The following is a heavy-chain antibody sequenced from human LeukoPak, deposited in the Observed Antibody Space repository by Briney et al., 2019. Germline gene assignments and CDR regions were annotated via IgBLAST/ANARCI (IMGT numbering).Heavy chain of an antibody. J-gene: IGHJ4*02. V-gene: IGHV4-59*08. Sequence: PSETLSLTCTVSGGSISSYYRSWIRQPPGKGLEWIGYNYYSGSTNYNPSLKSRVTISVDTSKNQFSLKLSSVTAADTAVYYCARHAGGYDQFDYWGQGTLVTVSS. CDR3: ARHAGGYDQFDY. D-gene: IGHD5-12*01. CDR2: NYYSGST. CDR1: GGSISSYY.